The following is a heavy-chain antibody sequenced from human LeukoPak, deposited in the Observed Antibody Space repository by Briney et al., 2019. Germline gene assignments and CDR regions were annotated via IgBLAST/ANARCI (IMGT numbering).Heavy chain of an antibody. V-gene: IGHV4-59*01. CDR3: ARGVVTAPQTFDY. CDR2: IYYSGST. Sequence: SETLSLTCTVSGGSISSYYWSWIRQPPGKGLEWIGYIYYSGSTNYNPSLKSRVTISIDTSKNQFSLKLSSVTAADTAVYYCARGVVTAPQTFDYWGQGTLVTVSS. D-gene: IGHD2-21*02. J-gene: IGHJ4*02. CDR1: GGSISSYY.